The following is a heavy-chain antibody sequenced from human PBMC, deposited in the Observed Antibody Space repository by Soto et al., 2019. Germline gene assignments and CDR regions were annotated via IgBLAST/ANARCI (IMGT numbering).Heavy chain of an antibody. CDR1: GFTFSSYA. J-gene: IGHJ4*02. D-gene: IGHD6-13*01. V-gene: IGHV3-30-3*01. CDR3: ARGLNIAAAGAFDY. CDR2: ISYDGSNK. Sequence: GGSLRLSCAASGFTFSSYAMHWVRQAPGKGLEWVAVISYDGSNKYYADSVKGRFTISRDNSKNTLYLQMNSLRAEDTAVYYCARGLNIAAAGAFDYWGQGTLVTVSS.